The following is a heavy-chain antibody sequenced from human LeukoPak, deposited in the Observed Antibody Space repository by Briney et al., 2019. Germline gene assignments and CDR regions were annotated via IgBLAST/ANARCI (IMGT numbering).Heavy chain of an antibody. V-gene: IGHV4-34*01. D-gene: IGHD6-25*01. CDR1: GGSFSGYY. Sequence: PSETLSLTCAVYGGSFSGYYWSWIRQPPGKGLEWIGEINHSGSTNYNPSLKSRVTISVDTSKNQFSLKLSSVTAADTTVYYCARGRGYHAFDYWGQGTLVTVSS. CDR3: ARGRGYHAFDY. CDR2: INHSGST. J-gene: IGHJ4*02.